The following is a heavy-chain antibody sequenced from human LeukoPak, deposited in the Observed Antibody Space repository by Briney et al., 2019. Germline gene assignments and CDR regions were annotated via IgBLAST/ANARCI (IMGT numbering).Heavy chain of an antibody. Sequence: GRSLRLSCAASGFTFDDYAMHWVRQAPGKGLEWVSGISWNSGSIGYADSVKGRFTISRDNTKNSLYLQMNSLRAEDTAVYYCARDEPYDFWSGYPGGWFDPWGQGTLVTVSS. V-gene: IGHV3-9*01. CDR1: GFTFDDYA. J-gene: IGHJ5*02. CDR2: ISWNSGSI. D-gene: IGHD3-3*01. CDR3: ARDEPYDFWSGYPGGWFDP.